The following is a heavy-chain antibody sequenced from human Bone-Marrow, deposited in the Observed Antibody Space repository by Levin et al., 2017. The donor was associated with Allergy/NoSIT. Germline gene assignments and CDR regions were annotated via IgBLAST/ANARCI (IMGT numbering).Heavy chain of an antibody. CDR3: AKGLNWGSPNTFDD. CDR1: GFTFDDFA. J-gene: IGHJ4*02. D-gene: IGHD7-27*01. CDR2: INWNRGII. V-gene: IGHV3-9*01. Sequence: HTGGSLRLSCAASGFTFDDFAMHWVRQVPGKGLEWVSGINWNRGIIGYADSVKDRFTISRDNARNSLFLQMNSLGPEDTALYYCAKGLNWGSPNTFDDWGQGTLVTVSS.